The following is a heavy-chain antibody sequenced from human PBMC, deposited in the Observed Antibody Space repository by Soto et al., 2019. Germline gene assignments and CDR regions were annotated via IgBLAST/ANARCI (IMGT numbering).Heavy chain of an antibody. CDR1: GGSMSSGGYS. CDR3: ARVPDV. CDR2: IYHNGSP. J-gene: IGHJ6*02. V-gene: IGHV4-30-2*01. Sequence: QLQLQESGSGLVKPSQTLSLTCAVSGGSMSSGGYSWSWIRQPPGKGLEWIGYIYHNGSPYYNPSPXSXXTISVDRSKNQFSLKRSLVTAADTAVYYCARVPDVWGQGTTVTVSS.